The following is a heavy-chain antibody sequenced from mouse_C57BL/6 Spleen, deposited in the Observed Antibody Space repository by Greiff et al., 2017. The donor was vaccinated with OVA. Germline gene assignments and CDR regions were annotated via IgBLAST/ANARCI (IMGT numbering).Heavy chain of an antibody. Sequence: QVHVKQSGAELARPGASVKLSCKASGYTFTSYGISWVKQRTGQGLEWIGEIYPRSGNTYYNEKFKGKATLTADKSSSTAYMELRSLTSEDSAVYFCAYYSNSFAYWGQGTLVTVSA. J-gene: IGHJ3*01. D-gene: IGHD2-5*01. V-gene: IGHV1-81*01. CDR3: AYYSNSFAY. CDR1: GYTFTSYG. CDR2: IYPRSGNT.